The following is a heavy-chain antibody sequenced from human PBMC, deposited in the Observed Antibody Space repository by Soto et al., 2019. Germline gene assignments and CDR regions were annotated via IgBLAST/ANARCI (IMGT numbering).Heavy chain of an antibody. V-gene: IGHV4-34*01. Sequence: SETLSLTCAVYGGSFSGYYWSWIRQPPGKGLEWIGEINHSGSTNYNPSLKSRVTISVDTSKNQFSLKLSSVTAADTAVYYCAKGRGHYYGSGSYYRAYYYYGMDVWGQGTTVTVSS. CDR1: GGSFSGYY. J-gene: IGHJ6*02. D-gene: IGHD3-10*01. CDR3: AKGRGHYYGSGSYYRAYYYYGMDV. CDR2: INHSGST.